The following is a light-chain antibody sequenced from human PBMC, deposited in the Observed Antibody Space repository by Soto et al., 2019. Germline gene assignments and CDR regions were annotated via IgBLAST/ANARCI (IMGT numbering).Light chain of an antibody. V-gene: IGKV1-27*01. CDR1: QDISNY. J-gene: IGKJ4*01. Sequence: DIQMTQSPSSLSASVGDRVTITCRASQDISNYLAWYQQKPGKVPKLLIYIASTLQAGIPSRVSGSGSGTDFTLTISSLQPEDVATYYCQKYNSAPLAFGGGAKVHIK. CDR2: IAS. CDR3: QKYNSAPLA.